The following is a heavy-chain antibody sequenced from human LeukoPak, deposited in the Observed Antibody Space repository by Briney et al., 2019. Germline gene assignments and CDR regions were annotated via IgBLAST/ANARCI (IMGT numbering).Heavy chain of an antibody. CDR1: GFTFSSYD. D-gene: IGHD2-15*01. CDR2: ISGSAGSK. CDR3: AKGSGAYAYLFDY. V-gene: IGHV3-23*01. J-gene: IGHJ4*02. Sequence: GGSLRLSCAVSGFTFSSYDMTWVRQAPGKGLEWVSGISGSAGSKDYADSVKGRFTISRDNSKNTLYLQMSSLRADDTAVYYCAKGSGAYAYLFDYWGRGTLVTVSS.